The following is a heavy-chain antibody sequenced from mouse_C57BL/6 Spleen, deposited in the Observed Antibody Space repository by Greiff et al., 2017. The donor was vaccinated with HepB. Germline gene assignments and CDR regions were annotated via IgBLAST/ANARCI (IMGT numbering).Heavy chain of an antibody. CDR1: GFTFSDYG. CDR3: ARKSHYYGSSYWFAY. J-gene: IGHJ3*01. D-gene: IGHD1-1*01. V-gene: IGHV5-17*01. CDR2: ISSGSSTI. Sequence: EVQGVESGGGLVKPGGSLKLSCAASGFTFSDYGMHWVRQAPEKGLEWVAYISSGSSTIYYADTVKGRFTISRDNAKNTLFLQMTSLRSEDTAMYYCARKSHYYGSSYWFAYWGQGTLVTVSA.